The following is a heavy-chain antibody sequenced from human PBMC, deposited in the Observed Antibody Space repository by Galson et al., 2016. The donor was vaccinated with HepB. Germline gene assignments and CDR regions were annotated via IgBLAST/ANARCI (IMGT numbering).Heavy chain of an antibody. CDR3: VREASWPNNDILTGYRTFDYYGMDV. CDR2: ISSSSSSI. J-gene: IGHJ6*02. D-gene: IGHD3-9*01. Sequence: APGKGLEWVSYISSSSSSIYYADSVKGRFTISRDNAKNSLYLQMNSLRAEDTAVYYCVREASWPNNDILTGYRTFDYYGMDVWGQGTTVTVSS. V-gene: IGHV3-48*01.